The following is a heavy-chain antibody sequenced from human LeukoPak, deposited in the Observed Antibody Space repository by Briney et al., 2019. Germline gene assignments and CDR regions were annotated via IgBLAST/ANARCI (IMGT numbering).Heavy chain of an antibody. D-gene: IGHD4-23*01. J-gene: IGHJ6*02. CDR3: ARYGGNSPAYYYGMDV. Sequence: GKSLKISCKGSGYSFTSYWIGWVRQMPGKGLEWMGIIYPGDSDTRYSPSFQGQVTISADKSISTAYLQWSSLKASDTAMYYCARYGGNSPAYYYGMDVWGQGTTVTVSS. V-gene: IGHV5-51*01. CDR2: IYPGDSDT. CDR1: GYSFTSYW.